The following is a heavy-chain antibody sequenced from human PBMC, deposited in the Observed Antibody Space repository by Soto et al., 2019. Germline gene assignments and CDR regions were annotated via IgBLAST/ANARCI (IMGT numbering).Heavy chain of an antibody. J-gene: IGHJ4*02. Sequence: GSLRLSCAASGFTFSGSAMHWVRQASWKGLEWVGRIRSKANSYATAYAASVKGRFTISRDDSKNTAYLQMNSLKTEDTAVYYCTRQFDYGGNSGLLFDYWGQGTLVTVSS. D-gene: IGHD4-17*01. CDR3: TRQFDYGGNSGLLFDY. CDR1: GFTFSGSA. V-gene: IGHV3-73*01. CDR2: IRSKANSYAT.